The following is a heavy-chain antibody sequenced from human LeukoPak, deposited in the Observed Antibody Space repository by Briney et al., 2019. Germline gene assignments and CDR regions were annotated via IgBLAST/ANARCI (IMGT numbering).Heavy chain of an antibody. Sequence: SETLSLTCTVSGGSISSYYWSWIRQPAGKGLEWIGRIYTSGSTNYNPSLKSRVTMSVDTSKNQFSLKLSSVAAADTAVYYCAREKVVPAATGWSDPWGQGTLVTVSS. CDR3: AREKVVPAATGWSDP. J-gene: IGHJ5*02. D-gene: IGHD2-2*01. CDR1: GGSISSYY. CDR2: IYTSGST. V-gene: IGHV4-4*07.